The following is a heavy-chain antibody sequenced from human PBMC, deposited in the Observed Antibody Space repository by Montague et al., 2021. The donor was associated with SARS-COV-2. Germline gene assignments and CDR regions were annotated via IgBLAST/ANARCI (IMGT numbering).Heavy chain of an antibody. D-gene: IGHD6-13*01. J-gene: IGHJ4*02. CDR3: AKEVLSVPAAGGVFDS. CDR1: GFSFGDYA. V-gene: IGHV3-9*01. Sequence: SLRLSCAASGFSFGDYALHWVRLAPGQGLEWVSGISWDGDNIGYGDSVKGRFIVSRDNAKNSLYLQMNSVRVDDTALYFSAKEVLSVPAAGGVFDSWGQGTLVAVSS. CDR2: ISWDGDNI.